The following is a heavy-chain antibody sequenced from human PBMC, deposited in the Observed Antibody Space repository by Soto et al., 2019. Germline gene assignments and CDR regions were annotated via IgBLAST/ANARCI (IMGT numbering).Heavy chain of an antibody. CDR3: ARGLFISQQPELSDAFDI. CDR1: GFTFSSYA. J-gene: IGHJ3*02. D-gene: IGHD6-13*01. CDR2: ISSNGGST. V-gene: IGHV3-64D*08. Sequence: GGSLRLSCSASGFTFSSYAMHWVRQAPGKGLEYVSAISSNGGSTYYADSVKGRFTISRDNSKNTLYLQMSSLRAEDTAVYYCARGLFISQQPELSDAFDIWGQGTMVTVSS.